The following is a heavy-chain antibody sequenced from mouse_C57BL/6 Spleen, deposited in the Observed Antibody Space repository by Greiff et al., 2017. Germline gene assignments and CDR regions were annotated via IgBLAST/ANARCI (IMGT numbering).Heavy chain of an antibody. CDR3: ARGWYFDV. CDR1: GYSITSGYY. Sequence: EVQLQQSGPGLVKPSQSLSLTCSVTGYSITSGYYWNWIRQFPGNKLEWMGHISYAGSYNYNSSLKNLISFTHDTTKNQFFLKLNSVTTEDTATYYCARGWYFDVWGTGTTVTVSS. J-gene: IGHJ1*03. CDR2: ISYAGSY. V-gene: IGHV3-6*01.